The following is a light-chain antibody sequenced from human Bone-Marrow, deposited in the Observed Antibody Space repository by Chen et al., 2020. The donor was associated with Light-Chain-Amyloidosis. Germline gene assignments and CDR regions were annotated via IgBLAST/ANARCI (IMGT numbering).Light chain of an antibody. V-gene: IGKV4-1*01. CDR1: QSIFYSSTNKNY. CDR3: QQYFAPPLT. CDR2: WTS. Sequence: DIVMTQSPDSLAVSLGERAIINCKSSQSIFYSSTNKNYLDWYQQKAGQPPKLLISWTSTRQSGVPDRFRGSGSGTDFTLTISSLQAEDVAVYFCQQYFAPPLTFGGGTKVEIK. J-gene: IGKJ4*01.